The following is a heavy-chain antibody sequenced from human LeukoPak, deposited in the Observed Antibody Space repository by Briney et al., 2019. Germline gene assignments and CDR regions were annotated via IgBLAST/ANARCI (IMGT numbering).Heavy chain of an antibody. J-gene: IGHJ5*02. Sequence: AETLSLTCTVSGGSISSYYWSWIRQPPGKGLECIGEINHSGSTNYNPSLKSRVTISVDTSKNQFSLKLSSVTAADTAVYYCARGDILTGFQFNPWGQGTLVTVSS. CDR2: INHSGST. CDR3: ARGDILTGFQFNP. V-gene: IGHV4-34*01. D-gene: IGHD3-9*01. CDR1: GGSISSYY.